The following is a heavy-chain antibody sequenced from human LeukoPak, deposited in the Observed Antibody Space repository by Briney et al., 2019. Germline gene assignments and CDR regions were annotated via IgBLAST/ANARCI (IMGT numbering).Heavy chain of an antibody. CDR2: IYYSGST. Sequence: SETLSLTCTVSGGSISSYYWSWIRQPPGKGLEWIGYIYYSGSTNYNPSLKSRVTISVDTSKNQFSLKLSSVTAADTALYYCARLKSSSWPLFDYWGQGTLVTVSS. CDR3: ARLKSSSWPLFDY. D-gene: IGHD6-13*01. J-gene: IGHJ4*02. CDR1: GGSISSYY. V-gene: IGHV4-59*12.